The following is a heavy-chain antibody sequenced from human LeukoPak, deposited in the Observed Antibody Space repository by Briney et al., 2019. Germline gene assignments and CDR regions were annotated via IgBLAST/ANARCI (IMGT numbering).Heavy chain of an antibody. V-gene: IGHV3-7*01. CDR1: GFTFSSYW. J-gene: IGHJ6*03. Sequence: GGSLRLSCAASGFTFSSYWMSWVRQAPGKGLEWVANIKLDGSEKYYVDSVKGRFTISRDNAKNSLYLQMHSLRAEDTAVYYCARDQGYYYYMDVWGKGTTVTVSS. CDR3: ARDQGYYYYMDV. CDR2: IKLDGSEK.